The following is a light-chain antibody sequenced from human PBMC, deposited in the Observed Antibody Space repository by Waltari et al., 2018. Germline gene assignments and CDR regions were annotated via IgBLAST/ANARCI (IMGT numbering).Light chain of an antibody. CDR3: SSYAATYNLV. Sequence: QSALTQPPSASGSPGQSITIACPGTRRDVGGSDFFSWYPPYPGQAPKRIIYELTKPPPGGPDRFSGSKSGNTASLTVSGLQPEDEAEYFCSSYAATYNLVFGGGTKLTV. CDR1: RRDVGGSDF. CDR2: ELT. J-gene: IGLJ3*02. V-gene: IGLV2-8*01.